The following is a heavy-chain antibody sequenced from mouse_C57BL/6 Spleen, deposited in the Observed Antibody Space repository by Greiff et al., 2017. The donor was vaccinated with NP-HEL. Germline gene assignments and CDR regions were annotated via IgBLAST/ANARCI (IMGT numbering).Heavy chain of an antibody. CDR1: EYEFPSHD. Sequence: EVKLVESGGGLVQPGASLKLSCESNEYEFPSHDMSWVRKTPEKRLELVAAINSDGGSTYYPDTMERRFIISRDNTKKTLYLQMSSLRSEDTALYYCARKGNDDYDDWYFDVWGTGTTVTVSS. V-gene: IGHV5-2*01. CDR3: ARKGNDDYDDWYFDV. J-gene: IGHJ1*03. CDR2: INSDGGST. D-gene: IGHD2-4*01.